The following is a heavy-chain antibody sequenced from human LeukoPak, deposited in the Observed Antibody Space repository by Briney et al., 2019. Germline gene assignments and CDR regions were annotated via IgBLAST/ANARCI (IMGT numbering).Heavy chain of an antibody. CDR2: ISYDGGDK. CDR3: ATSLLWFGELLADTDF. V-gene: IGHV3-30-3*01. J-gene: IGHJ4*02. D-gene: IGHD3-10*01. Sequence: GGSLRLSCVASGFTLRSYPMHWVRQAPGEGLEWVAAISYDGGDKYYADSVRGRFTISSDNSKNTLYLEMSSLRAEDTAVYYCATSLLWFGELLADTDFWGQGSLVTVSS. CDR1: GFTLRSYP.